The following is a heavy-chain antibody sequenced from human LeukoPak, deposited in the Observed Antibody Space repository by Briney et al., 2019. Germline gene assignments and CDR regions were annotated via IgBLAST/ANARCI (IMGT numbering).Heavy chain of an antibody. D-gene: IGHD1-14*01. CDR2: IYYGGST. V-gene: IGHV4-30-4*08. CDR1: GGSISSGDYY. CDR3: ARGTPGGYFDY. J-gene: IGHJ4*02. Sequence: PSETLSLTCTVSGGSISSGDYYWSWIRQPPGKGLEWIGYIYYGGSTYYNPSLKSRVTISVDTSKNQFSLKLSSVTAADTAVYYCARGTPGGYFDYWGQGTLVTVSS.